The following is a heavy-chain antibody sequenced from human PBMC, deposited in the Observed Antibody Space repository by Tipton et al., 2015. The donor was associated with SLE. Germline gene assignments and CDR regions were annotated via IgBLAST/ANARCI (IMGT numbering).Heavy chain of an antibody. V-gene: IGHV4-39*07. CDR3: ARSTYCDGDCFFGFFQH. CDR1: GGSISSGYYY. CDR2: IYSSGST. D-gene: IGHD2-21*01. Sequence: TLSLTCSVSGGSISSGYYYWGWVRQPPGKGLEWIGNIYSSGSTYYNPSLKGRVTILLDTSKNQFSLRLSSVTAADTAMYYWARSTYCDGDCFFGFFQHWGHGTLVTVSS. J-gene: IGHJ1*01.